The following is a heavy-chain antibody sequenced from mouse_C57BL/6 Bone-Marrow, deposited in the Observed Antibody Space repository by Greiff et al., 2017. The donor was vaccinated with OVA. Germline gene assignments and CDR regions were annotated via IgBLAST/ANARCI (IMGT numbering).Heavy chain of an antibody. CDR1: GYTFTDYN. J-gene: IGHJ1*03. V-gene: IGHV1-22*01. D-gene: IGHD1-1*01. Sequence: VQLKESGPELVKPGASVKMSCKASGYTFTDYNMPWVKQSHGKSLEWIGYINPNNGGTSYNQKFKGKATLTVNKSSSTAYMELRSLTSEDSAVYYCAGGITTVVAKDWYFDVWGTGTTVTVSS. CDR3: AGGITTVVAKDWYFDV. CDR2: INPNNGGT.